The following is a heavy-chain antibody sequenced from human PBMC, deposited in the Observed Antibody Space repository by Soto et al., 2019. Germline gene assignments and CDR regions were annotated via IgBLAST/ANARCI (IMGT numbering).Heavy chain of an antibody. V-gene: IGHV5-51*01. Sequence: PGESLKISCKGSGYSFTSYWIGWVRQMPGKGLEWMGIIYPGDSDTRNSPSFQGQVTILADKSISTAYLQWSSLKASDTAMYYCARTSAAGKNYYAMDVWGQGTTVTVSS. CDR1: GYSFTSYW. D-gene: IGHD6-13*01. CDR3: ARTSAAGKNYYAMDV. CDR2: IYPGDSDT. J-gene: IGHJ6*02.